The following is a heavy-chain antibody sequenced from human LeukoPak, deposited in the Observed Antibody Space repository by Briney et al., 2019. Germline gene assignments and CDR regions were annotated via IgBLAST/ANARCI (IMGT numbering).Heavy chain of an antibody. CDR1: GYTFTSYD. V-gene: IGHV1-8*03. J-gene: IGHJ5*02. Sequence: ASVKVSCKASGYTFTSYDINWVRQATGQGLEWMGWLNPNSGNTGYAQKFQGRVTITRNTSITTAYMELSSLRSEDTAVYYCTRVGNDVLSGYYSGNCFDAWGEGTLVTVSS. CDR3: TRVGNDVLSGYYSGNCFDA. D-gene: IGHD3-9*01. CDR2: LNPNSGNT.